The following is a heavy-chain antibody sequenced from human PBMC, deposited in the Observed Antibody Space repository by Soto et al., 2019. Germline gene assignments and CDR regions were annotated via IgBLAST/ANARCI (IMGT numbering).Heavy chain of an antibody. V-gene: IGHV3-74*01. CDR3: ARDDVLCDGGRCYGIPLDV. CDR1: RFTFSSFW. D-gene: IGHD2-15*01. Sequence: GGSLRLSCAASRFTFSSFWFHWVRQAPGKGLVWVSHINSDGSSTSYADSVKGRFTISRDTSKNTLHLQMDSLRVEDTAVYYCARDDVLCDGGRCYGIPLDVWGKGTTVTVSS. J-gene: IGHJ6*04. CDR2: INSDGSST.